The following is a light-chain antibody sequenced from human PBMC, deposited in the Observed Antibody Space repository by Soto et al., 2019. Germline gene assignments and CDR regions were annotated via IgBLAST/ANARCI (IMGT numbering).Light chain of an antibody. CDR3: QQYGNSRWT. CDR1: QSVSSSY. J-gene: IGKJ1*01. CDR2: GTS. Sequence: EIVLTQSPGTLSLSPGERATLSCRASQSVSSSYLAWYQQTPGQAPRLLIYGTSNRATGIPDRFSGSGSGTDFTLTISRLEPEDFEVYYCQQYGNSRWTFGQGTKVEIK. V-gene: IGKV3-20*01.